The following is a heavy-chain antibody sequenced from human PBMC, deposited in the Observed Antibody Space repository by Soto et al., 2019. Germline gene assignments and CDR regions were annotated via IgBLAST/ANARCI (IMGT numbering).Heavy chain of an antibody. V-gene: IGHV1-3*01. D-gene: IGHD1-26*01. Sequence: GASVKVSCKASGYIFTNYAMHWVRQAPGQRLEWMGWINAGNGNTKYSQKFQGRVTITRDTSASTAYMELSSLKSEDTAVYYCARDGGIYFDYCDYWGQGTLVTVSS. CDR2: INAGNGNT. CDR3: ARDGGIYFDYCDY. CDR1: GYIFTNYA. J-gene: IGHJ4*02.